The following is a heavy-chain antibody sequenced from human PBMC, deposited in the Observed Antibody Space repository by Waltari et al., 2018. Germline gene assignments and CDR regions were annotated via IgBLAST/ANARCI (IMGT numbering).Heavy chain of an antibody. D-gene: IGHD2-2*03. Sequence: QVQLQESGPGLVKPSETLSLTCDVSGYSINSGYYLGWIRQSPGKGLEWIATIYHAGDTFYNPSLKSRVTISMDTSKNQFSLKLNSVTAADTAVYFCSRQVLGYCTSAVCRRLESWGQGTLVTVSS. CDR3: SRQVLGYCTSAVCRRLES. CDR2: IYHAGDT. CDR1: GYSINSGYY. V-gene: IGHV4-38-2*01. J-gene: IGHJ4*02.